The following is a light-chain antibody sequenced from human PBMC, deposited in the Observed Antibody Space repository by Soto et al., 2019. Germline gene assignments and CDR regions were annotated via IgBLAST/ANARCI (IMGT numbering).Light chain of an antibody. CDR2: GAS. Sequence: EIVLTQSPGTLSLSPGERATLSCRASQSVISNYLAWYQQKPGQPPRLLIYGASTRATGIPDRFSGSGSGTDFTLTISRLEPEDFAVYYCQQYNNWPRTCGQGTKVDI. CDR3: QQYNNWPRT. V-gene: IGKV3-20*01. CDR1: QSVISNY. J-gene: IGKJ1*01.